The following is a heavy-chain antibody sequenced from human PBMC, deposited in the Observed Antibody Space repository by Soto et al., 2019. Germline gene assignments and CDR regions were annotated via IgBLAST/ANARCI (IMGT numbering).Heavy chain of an antibody. CDR2: IYYSGST. D-gene: IGHD4-17*01. CDR1: GGSISSGGYY. Sequence: QVQLQESGPGLVKPSQTLSLTCTVSGGSISSGGYYWSWIRQHPGKGLEWIGYIYYSGSTYYNPSLKSRVTLSVDTSKNQFSLKLSSVTDADTAVYYCAREGHYGYYSWFDPWGQGTLVTVSS. V-gene: IGHV4-31*03. J-gene: IGHJ5*02. CDR3: AREGHYGYYSWFDP.